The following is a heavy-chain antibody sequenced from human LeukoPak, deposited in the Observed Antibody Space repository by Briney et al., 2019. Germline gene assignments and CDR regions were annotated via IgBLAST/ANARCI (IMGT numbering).Heavy chain of an antibody. CDR2: IYYSGST. J-gene: IGHJ6*02. Sequence: PSETLSLTCTVSGGSISSSSYYWGWIRQPPGKGLEWIGSIYYSGSTYYNPSLKSRVTISVDTSKNQFSLKLSSVTAADTAVYYCARLVDTAPPYYYGMDVWGQGTTVTVSS. V-gene: IGHV4-39*07. D-gene: IGHD5-18*01. CDR1: GGSISSSSYY. CDR3: ARLVDTAPPYYYGMDV.